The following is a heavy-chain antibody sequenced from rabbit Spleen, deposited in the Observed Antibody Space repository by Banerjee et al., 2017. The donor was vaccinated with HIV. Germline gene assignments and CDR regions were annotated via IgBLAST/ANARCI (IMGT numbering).Heavy chain of an antibody. CDR2: INAITGKT. D-gene: IGHD1-1*01. J-gene: IGHJ4*01. V-gene: IGHV1S40*01. Sequence: QSLEESGGGLVQPEGSLALTCKASGFSFSNKAVMCWVRQAPGKGLEWIACINAITGKTVYASWAKGRFTFSKTSSTTVTLQMTSLTAADTATYFCARDLDAVIGWNFGWWGPGTLVTVS. CDR3: ARDLDAVIGWNFGW. CDR1: GFSFSNKAV.